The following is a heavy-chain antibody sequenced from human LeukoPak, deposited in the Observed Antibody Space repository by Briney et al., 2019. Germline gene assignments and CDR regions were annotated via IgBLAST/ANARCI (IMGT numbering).Heavy chain of an antibody. J-gene: IGHJ3*02. V-gene: IGHV3-21*04. CDR1: GFTFSGYT. CDR2: ISSSSSYI. CDR3: ARWGDAFDI. Sequence: PGGSLRLSCAASGFTFSGYTMNWLRQAPGKGLEWVSSISSSSSYIYYTESVKGRFTISRDNAKNSLYLQMNSLRAEDTAVYYCARWGDAFDIWGQGTMVTVSS. D-gene: IGHD3-16*01.